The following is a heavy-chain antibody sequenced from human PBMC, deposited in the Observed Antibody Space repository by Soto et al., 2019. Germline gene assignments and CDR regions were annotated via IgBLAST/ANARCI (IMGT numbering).Heavy chain of an antibody. CDR1: GFTFSSYA. CDR3: ASRGSGSNCDY. Sequence: EVQLLESGGGLVQPGGSLRLSCAASGFTFSSYAMRWVRQAQGKGLEWVSAISGSGDSTYYEDSVKGRVTISRDNAKNTVYLQMNSLRGEDTAVYYCASRGSGSNCDYWGQGTLVTVSS. J-gene: IGHJ4*02. CDR2: ISGSGDST. V-gene: IGHV3-23*01. D-gene: IGHD1-26*01.